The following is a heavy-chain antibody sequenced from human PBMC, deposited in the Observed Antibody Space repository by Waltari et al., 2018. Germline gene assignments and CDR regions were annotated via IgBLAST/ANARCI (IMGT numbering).Heavy chain of an antibody. V-gene: IGHV4-61*02. J-gene: IGHJ3*02. CDR1: GGSLSSGSYY. Sequence: QVQLQESGPGLVKPSQPLSLTCTVPGGSLSSGSYYWRWIRQPAGKGLEWIGRIYTSGSTNYNPSLKSRVTISVDTSKNQFSLKLSSVTAADTAVYYCACRDGYTTAFDIWGQGTMVTVSS. CDR2: IYTSGST. CDR3: ACRDGYTTAFDI. D-gene: IGHD5-12*01.